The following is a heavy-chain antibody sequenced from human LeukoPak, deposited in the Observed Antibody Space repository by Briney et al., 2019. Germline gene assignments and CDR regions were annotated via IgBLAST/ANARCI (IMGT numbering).Heavy chain of an antibody. CDR3: ARDRGAVPLWFGELVKGSDAFDI. D-gene: IGHD3-10*01. Sequence: GGSLRLFCAASGFTVYSIYMRWAGHAQGQGLVGCLDLYSGDSTYHPDSVKGRFTISRNNSKNTLYLQMNSLRAEDTAVYYCARDRGAVPLWFGELVKGSDAFDIWGQGTMVTVSS. CDR2: LYSGDST. J-gene: IGHJ3*02. V-gene: IGHV3-66*01. CDR1: GFTVYSIY.